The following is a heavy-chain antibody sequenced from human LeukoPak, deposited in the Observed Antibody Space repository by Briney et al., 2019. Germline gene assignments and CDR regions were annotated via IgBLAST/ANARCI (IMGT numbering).Heavy chain of an antibody. CDR1: GGTFSSYT. CDR2: IIPMFGTA. CDR3: ARDGAVAGTAYSEY. V-gene: IGHV1-69*13. J-gene: IGHJ4*02. D-gene: IGHD6-19*01. Sequence: ASVKVSCKASGGTFSSYTISWVRQAPGQGLEWMGGIIPMFGTANYAQKFQGRVTITADESTSTAYMELSSLRSEDTAVYYCARDGAVAGTAYSEYWGQGTLVTVSS.